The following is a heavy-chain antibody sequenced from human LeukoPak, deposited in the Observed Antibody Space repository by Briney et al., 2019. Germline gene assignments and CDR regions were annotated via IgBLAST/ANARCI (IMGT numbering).Heavy chain of an antibody. D-gene: IGHD1-26*01. CDR3: AKSGSYGLIDY. CDR2: IYSSGST. CDR1: GVSISSSSYY. J-gene: IGHJ4*01. Sequence: SSETLSLTCNVSGVSISSSSYYWGWIRQPPGKGLEWIGSIYSSGSTYCNSSLKSRVTISIDTSKNQVSLKMSSVTAADTAVYYCAKSGSYGLIDYWGQGTLVTVSS. V-gene: IGHV4-39*01.